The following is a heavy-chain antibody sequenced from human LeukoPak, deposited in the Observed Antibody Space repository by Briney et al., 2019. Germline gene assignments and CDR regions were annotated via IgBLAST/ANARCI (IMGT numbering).Heavy chain of an antibody. CDR2: IYYSGST. Sequence: SETLSLTCAVYGGSFSGYYWGWIRQPPGKGLEWIGSIYYSGSTYYNPSLKSRVTISVDTSKNQFSLKLSSVTAADTAVYYCARHNFDSSGYSNAFDIWGQGTMVTVSS. D-gene: IGHD3-22*01. CDR1: GGSFSGYY. J-gene: IGHJ3*02. CDR3: ARHNFDSSGYSNAFDI. V-gene: IGHV4-39*01.